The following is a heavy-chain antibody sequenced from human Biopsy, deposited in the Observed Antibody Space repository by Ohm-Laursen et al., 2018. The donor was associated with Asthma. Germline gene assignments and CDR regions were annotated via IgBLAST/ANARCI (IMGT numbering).Heavy chain of an antibody. CDR3: ARCPVGYSSGWSLLLKKIYYSGMDV. Sequence: SVKVSCKAPGGTFSNFAISWVRQAPGQGLEWLGGIMTVFGTANYAQKFQGRVTITADESTSTAYMEVTSLRSEDTAIYYCARCPVGYSSGWSLLLKKIYYSGMDVWGQGTAVTVSS. D-gene: IGHD6-19*01. CDR1: GGTFSNFA. V-gene: IGHV1-69*13. CDR2: IMTVFGTA. J-gene: IGHJ6*02.